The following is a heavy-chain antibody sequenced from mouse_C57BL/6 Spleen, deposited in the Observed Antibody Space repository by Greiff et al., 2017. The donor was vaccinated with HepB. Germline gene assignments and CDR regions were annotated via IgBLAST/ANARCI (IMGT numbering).Heavy chain of an antibody. D-gene: IGHD1-1*01. CDR2: IYPGSGST. CDR1: GYTFTSYW. Sequence: VQLQQPGAELVKPGASVKMSCKASGYTFTSYWITWVKQRPGQGLEWIGDIYPGSGSTNYNEKFKSKATLTVDTSSSTAYMQLSSLTSEDSAVYYCGSGDYYGSSGYFDVWGTGTTVTVSS. V-gene: IGHV1-55*01. CDR3: GSGDYYGSSGYFDV. J-gene: IGHJ1*03.